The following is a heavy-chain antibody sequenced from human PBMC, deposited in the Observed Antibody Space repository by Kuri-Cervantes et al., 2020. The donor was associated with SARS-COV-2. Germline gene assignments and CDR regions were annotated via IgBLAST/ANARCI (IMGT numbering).Heavy chain of an antibody. J-gene: IGHJ4*02. Sequence: GESLKISCAASGFNFIYYVMHWVRQARGKGLEWVAVISYDGSNKYFAESVKGRFTISRENSKNTLYLQMSSLRAEYTAMYYCARDRIGFHNSWGQGTLVTVSS. D-gene: IGHD3-22*01. CDR3: ARDRIGFHNS. V-gene: IGHV3-30-3*01. CDR1: GFNFIYYV. CDR2: ISYDGSNK.